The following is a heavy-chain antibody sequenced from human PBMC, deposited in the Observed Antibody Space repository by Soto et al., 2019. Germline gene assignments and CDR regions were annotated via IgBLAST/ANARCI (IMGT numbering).Heavy chain of an antibody. CDR2: ISGSGGST. J-gene: IGHJ5*02. CDR3: AKDRGIVVVPAAEFDP. Sequence: GGSLRLSCAASGFTFSSYAMSWVRQAPGKGLEWVSAISGSGGSTYYADSVKGRFTISRDNSKNTLYLQMNSLRAEDTAVYYCAKDRGIVVVPAAEFDPWGQGTLVTVSS. CDR1: GFTFSSYA. D-gene: IGHD2-2*01. V-gene: IGHV3-23*01.